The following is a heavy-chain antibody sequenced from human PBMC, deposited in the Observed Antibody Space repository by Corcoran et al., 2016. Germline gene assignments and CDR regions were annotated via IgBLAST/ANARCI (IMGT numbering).Heavy chain of an antibody. D-gene: IGHD1-7*01. V-gene: IGHV2-5*02. CDR2: IYWDDDK. J-gene: IGHJ4*02. Sequence: QITLKESGPTLVKPTQTLTLTCTFSGFSLTTTGVGVGWIRQPPGKALEWLAVIYWDDDKRYSPSLRSRLTISKDTSKNQVVLTMTNMDPVDTATYYCAHRLLVTRDLNYVSLDYWGQGTLVTVSA. CDR3: AHRLLVTRDLNYVSLDY. CDR1: GFSLTTTGVG.